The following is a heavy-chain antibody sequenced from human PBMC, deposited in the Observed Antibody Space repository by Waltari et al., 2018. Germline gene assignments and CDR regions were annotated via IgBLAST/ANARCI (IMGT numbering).Heavy chain of an antibody. J-gene: IGHJ4*02. D-gene: IGHD6-6*01. Sequence: QVLQVQSGAGVTKPGGSVKVSCKAPGYTLTNYYLHWGRQAPGQGPGWMGWVNPDTGNANYAHNFRGRVTMTWDRSINTAFMDLSGLTSDDTAVYYCARDRTTMAARPGDYWGQGTLVTVSS. CDR1: GYTLTNYY. CDR3: ARDRTTMAARPGDY. CDR2: VNPDTGNA. V-gene: IGHV1-2*02.